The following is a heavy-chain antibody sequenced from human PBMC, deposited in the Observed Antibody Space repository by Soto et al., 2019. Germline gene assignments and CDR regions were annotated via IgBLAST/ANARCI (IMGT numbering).Heavy chain of an antibody. CDR3: ARGLLRYSSRKNWFDP. Sequence: PSETLSLTCAVYGGSFSGYYWSWIRQPPGKGLEWIGEINHSGSTNYNPSLKSRVTISVDTSKNQFSLKLSSVTAADTAVYYCARGLLRYSSRKNWFDPWGQGTLVTVSS. CDR2: INHSGST. CDR1: GGSFSGYY. D-gene: IGHD6-13*01. V-gene: IGHV4-34*01. J-gene: IGHJ5*02.